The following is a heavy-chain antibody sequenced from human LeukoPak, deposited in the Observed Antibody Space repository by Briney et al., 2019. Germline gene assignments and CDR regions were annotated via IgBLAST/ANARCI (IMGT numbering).Heavy chain of an antibody. CDR2: IYCSGST. J-gene: IGHJ4*02. Sequence: PSETLSLTCTVSGGSISSGGYYWSWIRQHPGKGLEWIGYIYCSGSTYYNPSLKSRVTISVDTSKNQFSLKLSSVTAADTAVYYRARASYYDSSGLTDPYYFDYWGQGTLVTVSS. V-gene: IGHV4-31*03. D-gene: IGHD3-22*01. CDR1: GGSISSGGYY. CDR3: ARASYYDSSGLTDPYYFDY.